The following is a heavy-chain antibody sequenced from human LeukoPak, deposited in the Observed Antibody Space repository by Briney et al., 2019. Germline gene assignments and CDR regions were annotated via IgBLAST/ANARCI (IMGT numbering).Heavy chain of an antibody. V-gene: IGHV3-74*01. Sequence: PGGSLRLSCAASGFTFSTSWMHWVRHAPGKGLVWVSRISGDGSSTTYADSVKGRVTITRDNAKNTLYMQMNSLRVEDTAVYYCASGGSPFYWGQGTLVTVSS. CDR3: ASGGSPFY. J-gene: IGHJ4*02. D-gene: IGHD3-16*01. CDR1: GFTFSTSW. CDR2: ISGDGSST.